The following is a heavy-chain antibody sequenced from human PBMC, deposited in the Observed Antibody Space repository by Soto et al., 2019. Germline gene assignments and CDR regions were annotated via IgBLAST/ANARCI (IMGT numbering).Heavy chain of an antibody. D-gene: IGHD5-12*01. CDR3: AREDSGHGYIFFDY. CDR1: GGSISSYY. CDR2: IYYTGTT. Sequence: SETLSLTCTVSGGSISSYYWSWIRQPPGKGLEWIGYIYYTGTTNYNPSLKSRVTISVDTSKNQFSLKLSSVTAADTAVYYCAREDSGHGYIFFDYWGQGTQVTVSS. J-gene: IGHJ4*02. V-gene: IGHV4-59*01.